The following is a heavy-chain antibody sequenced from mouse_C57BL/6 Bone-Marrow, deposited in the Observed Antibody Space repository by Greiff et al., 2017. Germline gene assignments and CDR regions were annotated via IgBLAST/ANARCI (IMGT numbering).Heavy chain of an antibody. CDR1: GYTFTDYY. CDR2: INPNNGGT. J-gene: IGHJ2*01. D-gene: IGHD1-1*01. V-gene: IGHV1-26*01. CDR3: ARDYYGSSCYFDY. Sequence: EVKLQQSGPELVKPGASVKISCKASGYTFTDYYMNWVKQSHGKSLEWIGDINPNNGGTSYNQKLKGKATLTVDKSSSTAYMELRSLTSEDSAVYYCARDYYGSSCYFDYWGQGTILTVSS.